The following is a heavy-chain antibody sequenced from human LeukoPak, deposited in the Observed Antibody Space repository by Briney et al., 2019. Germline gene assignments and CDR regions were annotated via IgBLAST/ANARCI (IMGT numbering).Heavy chain of an antibody. CDR2: INPSGGST. D-gene: IGHD2-2*01. CDR1: GYTFTSYY. J-gene: IGHJ5*02. V-gene: IGHV1-46*04. CDR3: ARGGYCSSTSCLEDYNWFDP. Sequence: GASVKVSCKASGYTFTSYYMHWVRQAPGQGLEWMGIINPSGGSTSYAQKLQDRVTMTRDMSTSTVYMELSSLRSEDTAVYYCARGGYCSSTSCLEDYNWFDPWGQGTLVTVSS.